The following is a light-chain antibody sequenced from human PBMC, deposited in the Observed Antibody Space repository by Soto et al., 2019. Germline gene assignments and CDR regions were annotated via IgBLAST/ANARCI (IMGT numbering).Light chain of an antibody. V-gene: IGKV3-11*01. CDR3: QQRSNWPPIT. CDR1: QSVTTQ. Sequence: IVLTQSPGTLSSSLRESASRSCRASQSVTTQLAWYQQKPGQAPRLIIHGASNRATGIPARFSGSGSGTDFTLTISSLEPADFAVYYCQQRSNWPPITFGQGTRLEIK. CDR2: GAS. J-gene: IGKJ5*01.